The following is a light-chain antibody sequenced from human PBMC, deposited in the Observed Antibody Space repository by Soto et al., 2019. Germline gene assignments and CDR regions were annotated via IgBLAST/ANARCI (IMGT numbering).Light chain of an antibody. CDR2: DVS. Sequence: QSALTQPASVSGSPRQSITISCTGTSSDVGGYNYVSWYQHHPGKAPKLLIYDVSNRPSGVCHRFSGSKSGSTAVLTISGLQAEDEADFCCTSCTSSSTLVFFGTGTKVTVL. CDR3: TSCTSSSTLVF. V-gene: IGLV2-14*03. J-gene: IGLJ1*01. CDR1: SSDVGGYNY.